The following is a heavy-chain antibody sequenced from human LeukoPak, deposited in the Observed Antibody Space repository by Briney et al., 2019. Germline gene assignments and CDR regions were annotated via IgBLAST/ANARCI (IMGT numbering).Heavy chain of an antibody. D-gene: IGHD3-9*01. J-gene: IGHJ4*02. CDR1: GGSISSGGYS. CDR3: ASLGQYYDILTGYYQASDY. Sequence: SQTLPLTCAVSGGSISSGGYSWIWIRHPPGKGLEWIVYIYHSGSTYYNPSLKSRVTISVDRSKNQFSLKMSSVTAADTAVYYCASLGQYYDILTGYYQASDYWGPGTLVTVSS. V-gene: IGHV4-30-2*01. CDR2: IYHSGST.